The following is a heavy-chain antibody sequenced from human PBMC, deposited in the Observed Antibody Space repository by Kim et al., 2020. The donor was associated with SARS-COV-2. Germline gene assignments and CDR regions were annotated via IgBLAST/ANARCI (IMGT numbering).Heavy chain of an antibody. D-gene: IGHD6-19*01. CDR3: ARGAGAHLQSAYSSGWLPFDY. CDR2: INPNSGGT. J-gene: IGHJ4*02. CDR1: GYTFTGYY. V-gene: IGHV1-2*06. Sequence: ASVKVSCKASGYTFTGYYMHWVRQAPGQGLEWMGRINPNSGGTNYAQKFQGRVTMTRDTSISTAYMELSRLRSDDTAVYYCARGAGAHLQSAYSSGWLPFDYWGQGTLVTVSS.